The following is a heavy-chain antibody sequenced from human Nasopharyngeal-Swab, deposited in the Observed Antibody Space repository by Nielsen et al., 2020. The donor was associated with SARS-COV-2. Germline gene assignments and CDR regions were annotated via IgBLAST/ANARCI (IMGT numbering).Heavy chain of an antibody. D-gene: IGHD3-22*01. CDR2: INHSGST. CDR1: GGSFSGYY. J-gene: IGHJ2*01. CDR3: ARTYYYDSSGYFLGWFDL. V-gene: IGHV4-34*01. Sequence: SETLSLTCAVYGGSFSGYYWSWIRQTPGKGLEWIGEINHSGSTNYNPSLKSRVTISVDTSKNQFSLKLSSVTAADTAVYYCARTYYYDSSGYFLGWFDLWGRGTLVTVSS.